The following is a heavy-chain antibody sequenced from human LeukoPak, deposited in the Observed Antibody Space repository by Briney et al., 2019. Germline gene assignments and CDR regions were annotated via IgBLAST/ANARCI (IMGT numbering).Heavy chain of an antibody. CDR1: GFTFSNYW. V-gene: IGHV3-74*01. J-gene: IGHJ4*02. Sequence: GGSLRLSCAASGFTFSNYWMHWVRQAPGKGLVWVSRINSDGINTSYADSVKGRFTISRDNAKNTLNLQMNSLRAEDTALYYCAKTGGIAAAHWGQGTLVTVSS. CDR2: INSDGINT. CDR3: AKTGGIAAAH. D-gene: IGHD6-13*01.